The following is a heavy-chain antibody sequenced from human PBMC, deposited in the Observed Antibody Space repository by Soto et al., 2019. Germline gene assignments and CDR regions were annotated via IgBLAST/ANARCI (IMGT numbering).Heavy chain of an antibody. CDR1: GGSISSYY. CDR3: ARQGFGPLHGLVDV. CDR2: VHHSWGS. J-gene: IGHJ6*02. D-gene: IGHD3-10*01. V-gene: IGHV4-59*08. Sequence: SETLSLTCTVSGGSISSYYWSWFRQSPGKRMERIGYVHHSWGSSYNPSLQSRDAISLDTSKSQFSLKVTSVTATDTAVYYCARQGFGPLHGLVDVWGQGTTVTVSS.